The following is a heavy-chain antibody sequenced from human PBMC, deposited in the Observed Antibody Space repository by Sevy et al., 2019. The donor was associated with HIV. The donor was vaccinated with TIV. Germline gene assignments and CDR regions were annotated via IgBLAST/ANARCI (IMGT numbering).Heavy chain of an antibody. CDR3: ASLPPIVVVPAATFWADFDTRTFDY. V-gene: IGHV3-30-3*01. J-gene: IGHJ4*01. D-gene: IGHD2-2*01. CDR2: ISYDGSNK. CDR1: GFTLGSYA. Sequence: GGSLRLSCAASGFTLGSYAMPWVRQAPGKGLEWVAVISYDGSNKYYAHSVKGRFTISRDNSKNTLYLQMNSLRAEDTAVYDCASLPPIVVVPAATFWADFDTRTFDYWGQGPLVTVSS.